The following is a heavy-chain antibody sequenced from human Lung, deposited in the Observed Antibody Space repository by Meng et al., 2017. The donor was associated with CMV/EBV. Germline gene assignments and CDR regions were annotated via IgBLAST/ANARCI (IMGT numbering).Heavy chain of an antibody. CDR2: IWYDGSNK. Sequence: SXKISXAASGFTFSSYGMHWVRQAPGKGLEWVAVIWYDGSNKYYADSVKGRFTISRDNSKNTLYLQMNSLRAEDTAVYYCAKAMICSSTSCYPGAYYYGMDVWGQGTXVTVSS. V-gene: IGHV3-33*06. J-gene: IGHJ6*02. D-gene: IGHD2-2*01. CDR3: AKAMICSSTSCYPGAYYYGMDV. CDR1: GFTFSSYG.